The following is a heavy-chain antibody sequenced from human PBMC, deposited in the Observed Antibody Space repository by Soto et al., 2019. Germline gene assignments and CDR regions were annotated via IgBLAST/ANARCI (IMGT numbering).Heavy chain of an antibody. J-gene: IGHJ2*01. CDR3: AKSTWTNWYFDF. Sequence: SETLSLTCTVSGGSISSSSAYWGWIRQPPGKGLEWIGSIYYSGSTYYNPSLQSRVTISVDTSKNHFSLKLTSVTAADTAVYYCAKSTWTNWYFDFWGRGTLVTVSS. CDR1: GGSISSSSAY. V-gene: IGHV4-39*02. CDR2: IYYSGST. D-gene: IGHD4-17*01.